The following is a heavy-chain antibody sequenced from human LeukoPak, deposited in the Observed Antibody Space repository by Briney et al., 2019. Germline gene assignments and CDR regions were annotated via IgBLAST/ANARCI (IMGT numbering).Heavy chain of an antibody. CDR1: GFTFSSYG. Sequence: GRSLRLSCAASGFTFSSYGMHWVRQAPGKGLEWVAVISYDGSNKYYGDSVKGRFTISRDNSKNTLYLQMDSLRAEDTAVYYCAKNVGDTAMAYNWLDPWGQGTLVTVSS. J-gene: IGHJ5*02. D-gene: IGHD5-18*01. V-gene: IGHV3-30*18. CDR2: ISYDGSNK. CDR3: AKNVGDTAMAYNWLDP.